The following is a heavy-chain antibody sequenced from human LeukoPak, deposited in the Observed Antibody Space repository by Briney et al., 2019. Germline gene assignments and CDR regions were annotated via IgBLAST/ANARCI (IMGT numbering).Heavy chain of an antibody. CDR2: IYYSGNT. CDR3: ARATITMAVGVPADAFDI. D-gene: IGHD3-22*01. CDR1: GGSISSADYY. J-gene: IGHJ3*02. Sequence: SQTLSLTCTVSGGSISSADYYWSWISQPPGKGLEWIGYIYYSGNTYYNPSLKSRVTISVDRSKNQFSLKQSSVTAADTAVYYCARATITMAVGVPADAFDIWGQGTMVTVSS. V-gene: IGHV4-30-4*08.